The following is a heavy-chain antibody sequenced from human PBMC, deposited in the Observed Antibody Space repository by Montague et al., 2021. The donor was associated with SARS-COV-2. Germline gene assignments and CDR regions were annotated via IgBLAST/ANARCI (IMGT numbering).Heavy chain of an antibody. CDR1: GFSFSSYW. CDR2: INSDGSST. J-gene: IGHJ4*02. CDR3: VFLGGHFDY. D-gene: IGHD3-16*01. V-gene: IGHV3-74*01. Sequence: SLRLSCAASGFSFSSYWMHWVRQAPGKGLVWVSRINSDGSSTSYXDSVKGRFTISRDNAKNTLYLQMNSLRAEDTAVYYCVFLGGHFDYWGQGTLVTVSS.